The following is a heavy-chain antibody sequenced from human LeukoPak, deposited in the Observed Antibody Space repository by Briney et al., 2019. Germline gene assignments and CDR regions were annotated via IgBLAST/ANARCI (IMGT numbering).Heavy chain of an antibody. CDR1: GGTFSSYA. CDR3: ARVFNGRYYYYGMDV. Sequence: SVKVSCKASGGTFSSYAISWVRQAPGQGLEWMGGIIPIFGTANYAQKFQGRVTITADESTSTAYMELSSLRSEDTAVYYCARVFNGRYYYYGMDVWGQGTTVTVSS. CDR2: IIPIFGTA. J-gene: IGHJ6*02. V-gene: IGHV1-69*13.